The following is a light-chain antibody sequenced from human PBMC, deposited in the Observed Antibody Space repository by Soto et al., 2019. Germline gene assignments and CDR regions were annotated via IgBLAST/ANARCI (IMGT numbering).Light chain of an antibody. V-gene: IGKV3-15*01. CDR1: QSVSSN. Sequence: EIVMTQSPDTLSVSPGERATLSCRASQSVSSNLAWYQQKPGQAPRLLIYGASTRATGIPARFSGSGSGTEFTLTISSLQSEDFAVYYCQQYNNWPPRGTFGQGTKLEIK. CDR2: GAS. J-gene: IGKJ2*02. CDR3: QQYNNWPPRGT.